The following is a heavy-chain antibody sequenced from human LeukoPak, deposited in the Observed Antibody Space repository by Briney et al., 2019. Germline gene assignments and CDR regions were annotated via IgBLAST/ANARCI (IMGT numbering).Heavy chain of an antibody. CDR3: ARSGSYYGSTSG. D-gene: IGHD3-10*01. V-gene: IGHV4-31*02. CDR2: SYYSGST. J-gene: IGHJ4*02. Sequence: PSETLSLTCTVSGGSISSGGYYWSWIRQHPGKGLEWIGYSYYSGSTNYNPSLKSRVTISLDTSKYQFSLKLSSVTAADTAVYYCARSGSYYGSTSGWGQGTLVTVSP. CDR1: GGSISSGGYY.